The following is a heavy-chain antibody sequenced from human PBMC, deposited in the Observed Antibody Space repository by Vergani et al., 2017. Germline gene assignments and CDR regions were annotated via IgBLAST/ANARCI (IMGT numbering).Heavy chain of an antibody. CDR1: GFTFSSYA. D-gene: IGHD3-10*01. Sequence: EVQLLESGGGLVQPGGSLRLSCAASGFTFSSYAMSWVRQAPGKGLEWVSAISGSGGSTYYADSVKGRFTISRDNSKNTLYLQMNSLRAEDTAVYYCARGRFGELLGRSSVGFDYWGQGTLVTVSS. J-gene: IGHJ4*02. V-gene: IGHV3-23*01. CDR2: ISGSGGST. CDR3: ARGRFGELLGRSSVGFDY.